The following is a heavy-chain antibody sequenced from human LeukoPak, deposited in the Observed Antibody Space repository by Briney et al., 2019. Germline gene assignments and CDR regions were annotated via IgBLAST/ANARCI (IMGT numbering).Heavy chain of an antibody. CDR3: ARGSAYGDYED. D-gene: IGHD4-17*01. CDR2: IYYSGST. CDR1: GGSISGYY. V-gene: IGHV4-59*01. J-gene: IGHJ4*02. Sequence: SETLSLTCSVSGGSISGYYWSWIRQPPGKGLEWIGYIYYSGSTNYNPSLKSRVTISVDTSKNQFSLKLSSVTAADTAVYYCARGSAYGDYEDWGQGTLVTVSS.